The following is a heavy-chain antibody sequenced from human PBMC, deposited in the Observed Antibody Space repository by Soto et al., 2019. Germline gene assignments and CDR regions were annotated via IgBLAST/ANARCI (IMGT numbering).Heavy chain of an antibody. V-gene: IGHV1-2*04. CDR1: GYTFTGYY. CDR3: ARVPIAAAGASYYYGMDV. J-gene: IGHJ6*02. D-gene: IGHD6-13*01. CDR2: INPNSGGT. Sequence: QVQLVQSGAEVKKPGASVKVSCKASGYTFTGYYMHWVRQAPGQGLEWMGWINPNSGGTNYAQKFQGWVTMTRHTSISTAYMELSRLRSDDTAVYYCARVPIAAAGASYYYGMDVWGQGTTVTVSS.